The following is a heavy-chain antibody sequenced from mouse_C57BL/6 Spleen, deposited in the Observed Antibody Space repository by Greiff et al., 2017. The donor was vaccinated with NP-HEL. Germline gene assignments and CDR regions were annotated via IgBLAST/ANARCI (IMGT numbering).Heavy chain of an antibody. CDR3: TRVGSNFDY. V-gene: IGHV1-15*01. CDR2: IDPETGGT. D-gene: IGHD5-1*01. CDR1: GYTFTDYE. Sequence: QVHVKQSGAELVRPGASVTLSCKASGYTFTDYEMHWVKQTPVHGLEWIGAIDPETGGTAYNQKFKGKAILTADKSSSTAYMELRSLTSEDSAVYYCTRVGSNFDYWGQGTTLTVSS. J-gene: IGHJ2*01.